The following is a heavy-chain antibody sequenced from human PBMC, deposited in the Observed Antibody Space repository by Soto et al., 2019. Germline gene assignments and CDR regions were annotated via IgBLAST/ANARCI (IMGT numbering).Heavy chain of an antibody. CDR1: GYTFTSYG. D-gene: IGHD1-1*01. CDR2: ISAHNGNT. J-gene: IGHJ4*02. CDR3: ARGRYGDS. V-gene: IGHV1-18*01. Sequence: QVHLVQSGAEVKKPGASVKVSCKASGYTFTSYGITWVRQAPGQGLEWMGWISAHNGNTDYAQKLQGRVIVTRDTSTSPAYMELRRLRSDDTAVYYCARGRYGDSWGQGALVTVSS.